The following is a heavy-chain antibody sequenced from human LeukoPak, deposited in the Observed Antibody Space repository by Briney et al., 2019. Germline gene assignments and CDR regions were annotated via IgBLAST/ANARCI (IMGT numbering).Heavy chain of an antibody. Sequence: SETLSLTCIVSGGSISSYYWSWIRQPPGKGLEWIGYIYYSGSTNYNPSLKSRVTISVDTSKNQFSLRLSSVTAADTAVYYCARAPRGRSSWGGVDYWGQGTLVTVSS. CDR3: ARAPRGRSSWGGVDY. J-gene: IGHJ4*02. CDR1: GGSISSYY. V-gene: IGHV4-59*12. CDR2: IYYSGST. D-gene: IGHD6-13*01.